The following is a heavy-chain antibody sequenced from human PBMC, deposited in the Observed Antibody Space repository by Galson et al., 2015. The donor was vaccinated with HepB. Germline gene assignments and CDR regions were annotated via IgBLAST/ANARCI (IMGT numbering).Heavy chain of an antibody. D-gene: IGHD5-18*01. Sequence: SVKVSCKASGYTFTGNYMHWVRQAPGQGLEWMGWINPNSGGTNYAQKFQGRVTMTRDTSISTAYMELRSLRSDDTAVYYCARVKFYVGDTGEYLDYWGQGTLVTVSS. V-gene: IGHV1-2*02. CDR3: ARVKFYVGDTGEYLDY. CDR2: INPNSGGT. J-gene: IGHJ4*02. CDR1: GYTFTGNY.